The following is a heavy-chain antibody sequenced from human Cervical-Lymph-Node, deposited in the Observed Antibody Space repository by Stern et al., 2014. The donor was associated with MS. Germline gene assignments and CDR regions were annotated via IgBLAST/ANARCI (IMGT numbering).Heavy chain of an antibody. V-gene: IGHV3-33*01. J-gene: IGHJ4*02. D-gene: IGHD5-12*01. CDR1: GFTFISYG. CDR2: IWYDGSDK. CDR3: ARCTGGGYGSPPDY. Sequence: QVQLVQSGGGVVQPGRSLRLSCAASGFTFISYGMHWVRQAPGKGLEWVAVIWYDGSDKYSADSVKGRFTISRDNSKNTLYMQMNSLRAEDTAVYYCARCTGGGYGSPPDYWGQGTLVTVSS.